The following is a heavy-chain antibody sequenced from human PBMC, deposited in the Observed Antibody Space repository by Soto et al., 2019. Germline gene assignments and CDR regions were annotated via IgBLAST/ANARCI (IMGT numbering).Heavy chain of an antibody. Sequence: GGPLRLSCAASGFTFSDYYMSWIRQAPGKGLEWVSYISSSSSYTNYADSVKGRFTISRDNAKNSLYLQMNSLRAEDTAVYYCARDRGQYYDILTGYYRRYYYYYYGMDVWGQGTTVTVSS. CDR1: GFTFSDYY. CDR2: ISSSSSYT. D-gene: IGHD3-9*01. CDR3: ARDRGQYYDILTGYYRRYYYYYYGMDV. V-gene: IGHV3-11*06. J-gene: IGHJ6*02.